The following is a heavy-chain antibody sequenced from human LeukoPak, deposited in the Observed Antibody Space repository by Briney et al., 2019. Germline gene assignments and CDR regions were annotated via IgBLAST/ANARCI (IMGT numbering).Heavy chain of an antibody. J-gene: IGHJ6*02. V-gene: IGHV1-69*04. D-gene: IGHD5-18*01. CDR2: IIPVLNIT. CDR1: GGTFSSSA. Sequence: SVNVSCKASGGTFSSSAITWVRQAPGQGLEWMGRIIPVLNITNYAQKFQGRVTITADTSTSTAYMELSSLRSEETAVYYCARDQGLTAPPPYGLDVWGQGTTVTVSS. CDR3: ARDQGLTAPPPYGLDV.